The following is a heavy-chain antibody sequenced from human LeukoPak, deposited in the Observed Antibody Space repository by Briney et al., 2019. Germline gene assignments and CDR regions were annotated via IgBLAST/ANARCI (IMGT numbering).Heavy chain of an antibody. J-gene: IGHJ4*02. CDR1: GYSISSGYY. V-gene: IGHV4-38-2*02. D-gene: IGHD7-27*01. CDR3: ASRKLGNDY. Sequence: PSETLSLTCTVSGYSISSGYYWGWIRQPPGKGLEWIGSIYHSGSTYYNPSLKSRVTISVDTSKNQFSLKLSSVTAADTAVYYCASRKLGNDYWGQGILVTVTS. CDR2: IYHSGST.